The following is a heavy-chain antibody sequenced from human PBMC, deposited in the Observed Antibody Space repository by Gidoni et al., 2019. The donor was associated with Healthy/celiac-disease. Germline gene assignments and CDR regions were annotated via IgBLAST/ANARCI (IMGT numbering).Heavy chain of an antibody. CDR1: GYSFTSYW. CDR2: IYPGDSDT. Sequence: EVQLVQSGAEVKKPGESLKISCKGSGYSFTSYWIGWGRQMPGKGLEWMGIIYPGDSDTRYSPSFQGQVTISADKSISTAYLQWSSLKASDTAMYYCARGVGSSSRLSSANYYYGMDVWGQGTTVTVSS. CDR3: ARGVGSSSRLSSANYYYGMDV. D-gene: IGHD6-13*01. J-gene: IGHJ6*02. V-gene: IGHV5-51*01.